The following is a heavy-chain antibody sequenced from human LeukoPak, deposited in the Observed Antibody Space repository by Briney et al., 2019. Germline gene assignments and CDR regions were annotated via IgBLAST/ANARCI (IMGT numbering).Heavy chain of an antibody. CDR2: IYHSGST. CDR3: ARGYDSSAYYPFNY. J-gene: IGHJ4*02. CDR1: GGSISTYY. V-gene: IGHV4-59*01. Sequence: SETLSLTCTVSGGSISTYYWNWIRQPPGRGLEWIGYIYHSGSTNYNPSLQSRVTISVDTSKNQFSLNLNSVTAADTAVYYCARGYDSSAYYPFNYWGQGTLVTVSS. D-gene: IGHD3-22*01.